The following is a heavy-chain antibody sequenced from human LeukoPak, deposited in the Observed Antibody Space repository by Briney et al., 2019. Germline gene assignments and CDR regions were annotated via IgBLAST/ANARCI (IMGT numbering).Heavy chain of an antibody. J-gene: IGHJ3*02. CDR2: IYYSGST. CDR1: GGSISSSSYY. CDR3: ARSLMTISDAFDI. Sequence: PSETLSLTCTVSGGSISSSSYYWGWIRQPPGKGLERVGSIYYSGSTYYNPSLKSRVTISVDTSKNQFSLKLSSVTAADTAVYYCARSLMTISDAFDIWGQGTMVTVSS. D-gene: IGHD3-3*02. V-gene: IGHV4-39*01.